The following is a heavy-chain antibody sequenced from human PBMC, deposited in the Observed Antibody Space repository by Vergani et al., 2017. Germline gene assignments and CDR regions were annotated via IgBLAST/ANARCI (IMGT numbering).Heavy chain of an antibody. V-gene: IGHV4-61*02. CDR2: IYTSGST. J-gene: IGHJ4*02. CDR1: GGSISSGSYY. Sequence: QVQLQESGPGLVKPSQTLSLTCTVSGGSISSGSYYWSWIRQPAGKGLEWIGRIYTSGSTNYNPSLKSRVTISVDTSKNQFSLKLSSVTAEDTAVYYCAKDDDSSGYYFLYWGQGTLVTVSS. CDR3: AKDDDSSGYYFLY. D-gene: IGHD3-22*01.